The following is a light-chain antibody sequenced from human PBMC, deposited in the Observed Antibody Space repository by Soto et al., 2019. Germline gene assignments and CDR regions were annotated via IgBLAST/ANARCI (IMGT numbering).Light chain of an antibody. CDR2: AAS. CDR1: QSISSY. J-gene: IGKJ1*01. CDR3: QQSYSPKT. V-gene: IGKV1-39*01. Sequence: DIQMTQSPSSLSASVGDSVTITCRASQSISSYLNWYQQKPGKAPKLLIYAASSLQSGVPSRFSGSGSGTDFTLTISSLQPEDFATYYCQQSYSPKTFGQGTKVDIK.